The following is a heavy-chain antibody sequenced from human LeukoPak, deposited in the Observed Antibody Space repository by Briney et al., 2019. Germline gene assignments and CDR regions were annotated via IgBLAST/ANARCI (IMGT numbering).Heavy chain of an antibody. D-gene: IGHD3-10*01. J-gene: IGHJ3*02. CDR2: IYYSGST. Sequence: SETLSLTCTVSGGSISSYYWSWIRQPPGKGLEWIGYIYYSGSTNYNPSLESRVTISVDTSKNQFSLKLSSVTAADTAVYYCARGDGSGSQEGDAFDIWGQGTMVTVSS. CDR3: ARGDGSGSQEGDAFDI. V-gene: IGHV4-59*01. CDR1: GGSISSYY.